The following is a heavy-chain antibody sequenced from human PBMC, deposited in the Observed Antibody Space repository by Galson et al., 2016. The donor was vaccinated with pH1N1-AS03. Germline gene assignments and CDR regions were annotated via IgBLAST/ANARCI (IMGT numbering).Heavy chain of an antibody. CDR2: TNQDGSEK. CDR1: GFTFTTSN. Sequence: SLRLSCAASGFTFTTSNMHWVRQTPGKGLEWVATTNQDGSEKYFVDSVKGRFTISRDDAKNSLYLQMNSLRAEDSALYYCARDPSGDRSGWYYFDYWGQGTLVTVSS. D-gene: IGHD6-19*01. J-gene: IGHJ4*02. CDR3: ARDPSGDRSGWYYFDY. V-gene: IGHV3-7*03.